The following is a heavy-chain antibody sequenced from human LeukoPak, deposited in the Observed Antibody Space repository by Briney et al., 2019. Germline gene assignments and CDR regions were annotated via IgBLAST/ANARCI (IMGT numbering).Heavy chain of an antibody. J-gene: IGHJ6*02. D-gene: IGHD5-12*01. V-gene: IGHV4-34*01. CDR2: INHSGST. Sequence: SETLSLTCAVYGGSFSGYYWSWIRQPPGKGLEWIGEINHSGSTNYNPSLKSRVTISVDTSKNQFSLKLSSVTAADTAVYYCAREYSGYGGTYGMDVWGQGTTVTVSS. CDR3: AREYSGYGGTYGMDV. CDR1: GGSFSGYY.